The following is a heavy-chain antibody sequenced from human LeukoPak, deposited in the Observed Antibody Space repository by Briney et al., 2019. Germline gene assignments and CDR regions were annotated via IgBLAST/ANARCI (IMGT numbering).Heavy chain of an antibody. CDR1: GGSISSLF. V-gene: IGHV4-59*01. D-gene: IGHD4-11*01. CDR2: ISYSGST. Sequence: PSETLSLPCTVSGGSISSLFWRGIRQPPGKGLEWIGYISYSGSTNYNPSLKSRVTISVDTSKNQFSLMLTSVTAANTAVYYCARVELCVVGEVTIYLVCWVEGSMVTVSS. J-gene: IGHJ4*02. CDR3: ARVELCVVGEVTIYLVC.